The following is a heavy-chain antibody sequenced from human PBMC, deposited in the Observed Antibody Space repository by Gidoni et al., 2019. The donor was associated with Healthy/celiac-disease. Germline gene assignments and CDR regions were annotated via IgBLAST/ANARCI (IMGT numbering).Heavy chain of an antibody. V-gene: IGHV4-39*01. CDR1: GGSISSSSYY. CDR2: IYYSGST. D-gene: IGHD3-10*01. Sequence: QLQLQESGPGLVKPSETLSLTCTVSGGSISSSSYYWGWIRQPPGKGLEWIGSIYYSGSTYYNPSLKSRVTISVDTSKNQFSLKLSSVTAADTAVYYCARRMEYYYGSGSYYAFYNWFDPWGQGTLVTVSS. CDR3: ARRMEYYYGSGSYYAFYNWFDP. J-gene: IGHJ5*02.